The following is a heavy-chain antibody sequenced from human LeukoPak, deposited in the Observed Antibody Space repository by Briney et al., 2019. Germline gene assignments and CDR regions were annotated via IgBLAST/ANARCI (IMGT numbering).Heavy chain of an antibody. J-gene: IGHJ1*01. D-gene: IGHD4-17*01. V-gene: IGHV4-59*12. Sequence: PSETLSLTCTVSGGSISSYYWSWIRQPPGKGLEWIGYTYYSGSTNYNPSLKSRVTISVDTSKNQFSLKLTSVTAADTAVYYCARGIDYGSEYFQHWGQGTLVTVSS. CDR2: TYYSGST. CDR3: ARGIDYGSEYFQH. CDR1: GGSISSYY.